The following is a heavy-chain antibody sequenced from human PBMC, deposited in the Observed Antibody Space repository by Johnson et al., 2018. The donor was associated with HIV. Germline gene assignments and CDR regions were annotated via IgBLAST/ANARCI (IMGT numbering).Heavy chain of an antibody. Sequence: QVQLVESGGGVVQPGRSLRLSCAASGFTFSSYAMHWVRQAPGKGLEWVAVISSDGSNKYYADSVKGRFAISRDTSKNTLYLQMNSLRAEDTAVYYCAKAIAGYSYGYGACDIWGQGTMVTVSS. J-gene: IGHJ3*02. CDR1: GFTFSSYA. D-gene: IGHD5-18*01. V-gene: IGHV3-30*09. CDR2: ISSDGSNK. CDR3: AKAIAGYSYGYGACDI.